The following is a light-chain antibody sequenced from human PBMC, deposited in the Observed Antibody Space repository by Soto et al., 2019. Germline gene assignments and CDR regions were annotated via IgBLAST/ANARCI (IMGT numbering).Light chain of an antibody. CDR2: GTS. Sequence: DIVLTQSPGTLAVSPGERATLSCRASQTISSNYLAWYQQKPGQPPSLLIYGTSSRATGTPDRFSGSGSGTDFTLTISRLEPEDSAIYYCQQHISWTFGQGTEVEIK. CDR3: QQHISWT. CDR1: QTISSNY. J-gene: IGKJ1*01. V-gene: IGKV3-20*01.